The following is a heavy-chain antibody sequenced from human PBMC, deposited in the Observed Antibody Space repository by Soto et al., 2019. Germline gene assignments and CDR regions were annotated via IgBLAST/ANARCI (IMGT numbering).Heavy chain of an antibody. D-gene: IGHD3-3*01. J-gene: IGHJ5*02. CDR1: GHTFTSYY. CDR3: ARSSGGNFGIIIEGSNWFDP. V-gene: IGHV1-46*01. CDR2: VNPHGGST. Sequence: GAVKVSWKAPGHTFTSYYLNWVRQAPGQGLEWMGVVNPHGGSTKYAQKFQGRITMTRDTSRSTVYMELSSLRSDDTAIYYCARSSGGNFGIIIEGSNWFDPWGQGTLVTVSS.